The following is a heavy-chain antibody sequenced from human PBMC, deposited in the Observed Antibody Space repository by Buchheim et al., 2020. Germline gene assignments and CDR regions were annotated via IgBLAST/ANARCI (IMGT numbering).Heavy chain of an antibody. V-gene: IGHV3-30-3*01. CDR2: ITSDGSSK. CDR3: AREPDSSSGEYFDL. D-gene: IGHD6-13*01. J-gene: IGHJ2*01. CDR1: GFTFSSYA. Sequence: VQLVESGGGLVQPGGSLRLSCAASGFTFSSYAMHWVRQAPGKGLVWVAVITSDGSSKYYADSVKGRFTISRDNAKTTLYLQMHSLKAEDTAVYYCAREPDSSSGEYFDLWGRGTL.